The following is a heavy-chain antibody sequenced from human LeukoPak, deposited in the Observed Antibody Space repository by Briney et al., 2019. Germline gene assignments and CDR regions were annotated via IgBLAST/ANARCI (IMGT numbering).Heavy chain of an antibody. CDR3: ARDTTTTVVNWFDP. CDR2: IYYSGST. D-gene: IGHD4-23*01. Sequence: SETLSLTCTVSGGSISSSYSYWGWIRQPPGKGLEWIGNIYYSGSTYYNPSLKSRVTISVDTSKNHFSVRLSSVTAADTAVYYCARDTTTTVVNWFDPWGQGTLVTVSS. CDR1: GGSISSSYSY. J-gene: IGHJ5*02. V-gene: IGHV4-39*07.